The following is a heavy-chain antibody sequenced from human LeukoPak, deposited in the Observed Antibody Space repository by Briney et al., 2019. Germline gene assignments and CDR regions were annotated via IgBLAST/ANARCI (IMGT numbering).Heavy chain of an antibody. CDR1: GFTFSSYS. Sequence: GGSLRLSCAASGFTFSSYSMNWVRQAPGKGLGWVSSISSSSSYIYYADSVKGRFTISRDNAKNSLYLQMNSLRAEDTAVYYCARDRMPQMTTGMDVWGKGTTVTVSS. CDR3: ARDRMPQMTTGMDV. CDR2: ISSSSSYI. J-gene: IGHJ6*03. D-gene: IGHD4-11*01. V-gene: IGHV3-21*01.